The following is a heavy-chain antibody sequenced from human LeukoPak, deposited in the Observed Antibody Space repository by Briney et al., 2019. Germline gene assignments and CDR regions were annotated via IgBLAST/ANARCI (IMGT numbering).Heavy chain of an antibody. CDR3: AKFDGSSWRRSYYYMDV. Sequence: PGGSLRLSCAASGFTFSSYAMSWVRQAPGKGLEWVSAISGSGGSTYYADSVKGRFTISRDNSKNTLYLQMNSLRAEDTAVYYCAKFDGSSWRRSYYYMDVWGKGTTVTVFS. V-gene: IGHV3-23*01. J-gene: IGHJ6*03. CDR1: GFTFSSYA. D-gene: IGHD6-13*01. CDR2: ISGSGGST.